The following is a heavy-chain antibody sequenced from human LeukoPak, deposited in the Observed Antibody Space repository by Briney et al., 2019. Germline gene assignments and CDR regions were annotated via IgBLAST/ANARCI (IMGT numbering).Heavy chain of an antibody. V-gene: IGHV1-69*01. J-gene: IGHJ4*02. D-gene: IGHD3-22*01. CDR2: IIPIFGTA. CDR3: ARSLSSSGYYYGVDY. Sequence: VKVSCKASGGTFISYAISWVRQAPGQGLEWMGGIIPIFGTANYAQKFQGRVTITADESTSTAYMELSSLRSEDTAVYYCARSLSSSGYYYGVDYWGQGTLVTVSS. CDR1: GGTFISYA.